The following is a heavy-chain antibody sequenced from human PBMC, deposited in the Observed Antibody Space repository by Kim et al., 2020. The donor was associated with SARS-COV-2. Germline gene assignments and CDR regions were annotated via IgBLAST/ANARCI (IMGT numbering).Heavy chain of an antibody. D-gene: IGHD3-22*01. Sequence: GGSLGLSCAAYGFTFSSYGMHWVSQAPGKGLERVAVISYDGSNKYYADTVKGRFTISRDNSKNTLYLQMNSLRAEDTAVYYCAKERITMIVDPYGYWGQGTLVTVAS. CDR3: AKERITMIVDPYGY. V-gene: IGHV3-30*18. J-gene: IGHJ4*02. CDR1: GFTFSSYG. CDR2: ISYDGSNK.